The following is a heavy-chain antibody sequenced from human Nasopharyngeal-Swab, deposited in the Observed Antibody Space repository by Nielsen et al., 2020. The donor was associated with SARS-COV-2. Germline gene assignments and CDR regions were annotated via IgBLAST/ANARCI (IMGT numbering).Heavy chain of an antibody. CDR3: ARDSHYYDTSGYYLGGFDY. Sequence: GESLKISCAASGFTVSSNYMSWVRQAPGKGLEWVSVIYSGGSTYYADSVKGRFTISRDNSKKTLYLQMNSLRAEDTAVYYCARDSHYYDTSGYYLGGFDYWGQGTLVTVSS. V-gene: IGHV3-53*01. CDR1: GFTVSSNY. D-gene: IGHD3-22*01. J-gene: IGHJ4*02. CDR2: IYSGGST.